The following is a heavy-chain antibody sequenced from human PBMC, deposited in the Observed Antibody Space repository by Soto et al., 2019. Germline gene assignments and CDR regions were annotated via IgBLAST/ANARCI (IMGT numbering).Heavy chain of an antibody. V-gene: IGHV3-48*04. D-gene: IGHD3-16*01. CDR2: ISSSSSNI. CDR1: GFTFSSYS. CDR3: ARIGGLGGYDAFDI. Sequence: GGSLRLSCAASGFTFSSYSMNWVRQAPGKGLEWVSYISSSSSNIYYADSVKGRFTISRDNAKNSLYLQMNSLRAEDTAVYYCARIGGLGGYDAFDIWGQGTMVTVSS. J-gene: IGHJ3*02.